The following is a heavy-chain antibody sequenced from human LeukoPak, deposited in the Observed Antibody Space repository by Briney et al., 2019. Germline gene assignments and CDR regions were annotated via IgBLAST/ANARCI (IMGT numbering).Heavy chain of an antibody. CDR2: IYYSGST. CDR3: AREGVYHDILTGYTYDAFDI. D-gene: IGHD3-9*01. CDR1: GASISSYY. Sequence: PSETLSLTCTVSGASISSYYWSWIRQPPGKGLEWIGYIYYSGSTNYNPSLKSRVTISVDTSKNQFSLKLSSVTAADTAVYYCAREGVYHDILTGYTYDAFDIWGQGTMVTVSS. J-gene: IGHJ3*02. V-gene: IGHV4-59*12.